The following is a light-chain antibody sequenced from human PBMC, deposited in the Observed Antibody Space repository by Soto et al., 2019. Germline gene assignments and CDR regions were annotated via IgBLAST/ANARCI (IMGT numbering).Light chain of an antibody. V-gene: IGKV3-20*01. J-gene: IGKJ2*01. CDR2: GAS. CDR1: QGIGSRY. Sequence: EIVMTQSPGTLSLSPGERATISCRASQGIGSRYLAWYHQKSGQAPRLLIYGASSRATGIPDRFSGSGSGTDFTLTISRLEPEDFGVYYCQQFGSSIPYTFGQGTTLEIK. CDR3: QQFGSSIPYT.